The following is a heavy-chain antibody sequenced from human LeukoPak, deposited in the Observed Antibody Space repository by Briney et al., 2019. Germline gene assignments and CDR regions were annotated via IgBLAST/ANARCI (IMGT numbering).Heavy chain of an antibody. CDR1: GYTFTGYY. V-gene: IGHV1-2*02. CDR3: AREGRYYYDSSGYYFDY. Sequence: ASVKVSCKASGYTFTGYYMHWVRQAPGQGLEWMGWINPNSGDTNYAQKFQGRVTMTRDTSISTAYMELSRLRSDDTAVYYCAREGRYYYDSSGYYFDYWGQGTLVTVSS. D-gene: IGHD3-22*01. J-gene: IGHJ4*02. CDR2: INPNSGDT.